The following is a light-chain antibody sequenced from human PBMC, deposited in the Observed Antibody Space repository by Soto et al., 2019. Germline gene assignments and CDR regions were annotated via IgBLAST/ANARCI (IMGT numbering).Light chain of an antibody. Sequence: DIVMTQSPESLAVSLGEGATINCKSSQSLLYTSRNKNYLAWYQQRTGQPLKLLIYWASTRESGVPDRFSGSGSGTDFTLTINNVQAEDVAVYYYQQYESTLPTLGQGTKVEIK. CDR2: WAS. CDR1: QSLLYTSRNKNY. CDR3: QQYESTLPT. V-gene: IGKV4-1*01. J-gene: IGKJ1*01.